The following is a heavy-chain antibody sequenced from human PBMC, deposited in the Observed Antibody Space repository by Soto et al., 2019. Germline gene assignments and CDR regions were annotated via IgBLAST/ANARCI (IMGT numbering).Heavy chain of an antibody. CDR2: INVYNGNT. D-gene: IGHD6-19*01. V-gene: IGHV1-18*01. CDR3: ARDLSSGWFDY. Sequence: QVQLVQSGGEVKRPGASVKVSCKASGYMFSNYAISWVRQTPGQGLEWMGWINVYNGNTKYAQKFQGRVTMATDTSTNTAYLDLSSLRSDDTAVYFCARDLSSGWFDYWGQGTLVIVSS. J-gene: IGHJ4*02. CDR1: GYMFSNYA.